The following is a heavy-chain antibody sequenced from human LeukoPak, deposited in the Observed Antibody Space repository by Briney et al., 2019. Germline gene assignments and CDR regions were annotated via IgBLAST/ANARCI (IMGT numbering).Heavy chain of an antibody. J-gene: IGHJ4*02. CDR2: IKSKTDGGTT. V-gene: IGHV3-15*01. CDR1: GFTFSNAW. CDR3: TRRAGYSSGWYHFDY. D-gene: IGHD6-19*01. Sequence: GGSLRLSCAASGFTFSNAWMSWVRQAPGKGLEWVGRIKSKTDGGTTDYAAPVKGRFTISRDDSKNTLYLQMNSLKTEDTAVYYCTRRAGYSSGWYHFDYWGQGSLVTVSS.